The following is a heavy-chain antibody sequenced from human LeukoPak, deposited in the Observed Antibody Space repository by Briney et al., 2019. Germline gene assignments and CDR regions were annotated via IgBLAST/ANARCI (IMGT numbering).Heavy chain of an antibody. CDR2: ISGGSSII. Sequence: GGSLRLSCAASGFIFSSYAMSWVRQAPGKGLEWVSFISGGSSIIYYADSVKGRFTISRDNAKNSLYLQMNSLRAEDTAVYYCARDFGDYGGRYFDYWGQGTLVTVSS. V-gene: IGHV3-48*01. CDR3: ARDFGDYGGRYFDY. CDR1: GFIFSSYA. J-gene: IGHJ4*02. D-gene: IGHD4-23*01.